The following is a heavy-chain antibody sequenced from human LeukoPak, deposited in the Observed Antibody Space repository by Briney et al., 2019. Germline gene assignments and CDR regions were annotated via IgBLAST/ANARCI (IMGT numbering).Heavy chain of an antibody. CDR3: ARDNYYGSGSYPPLDY. D-gene: IGHD3-10*01. J-gene: IGHJ4*02. CDR2: IKQDGSEK. CDR1: GFTFSSYW. V-gene: IGHV3-7*01. Sequence: GGSLRLSCAASGFTFSSYWMSWVRQAPGKGLEWVANIKQDGSEKYYVDSVKGRFTISRDNAKNSLYLQMNSLRGEDTAVYYCARDNYYGSGSYPPLDYWGQGTLVTVPS.